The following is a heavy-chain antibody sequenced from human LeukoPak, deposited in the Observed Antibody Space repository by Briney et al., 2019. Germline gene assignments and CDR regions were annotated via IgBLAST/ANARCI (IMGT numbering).Heavy chain of an antibody. J-gene: IGHJ4*02. CDR1: GFTFSSYA. CDR3: AKDLGYCSGGSCYSGIYFDY. D-gene: IGHD2-15*01. V-gene: IGHV3-23*01. Sequence: GGSLRLSCAASGFTFSSYAMSWVRQAPGKGLEWVSAISGSGGSTYYADSVKGRFTISRDNSKNTLYLQMNSLRAEDTAVYYCAKDLGYCSGGSCYSGIYFDYWGQGTLVTVSS. CDR2: ISGSGGST.